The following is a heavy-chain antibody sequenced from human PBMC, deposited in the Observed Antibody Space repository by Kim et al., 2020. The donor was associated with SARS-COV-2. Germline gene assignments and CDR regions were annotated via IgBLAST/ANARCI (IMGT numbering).Heavy chain of an antibody. J-gene: IGHJ4*02. CDR2: T. V-gene: IGHV3-49*02. Sequence: TEYAASVKGRFTISRDDSKSIAYLQMNSLKTEDTAVYYCARYSSTRSPDYWGQGTLVTVSS. CDR3: ARYSSTRSPDY. D-gene: IGHD6-13*01.